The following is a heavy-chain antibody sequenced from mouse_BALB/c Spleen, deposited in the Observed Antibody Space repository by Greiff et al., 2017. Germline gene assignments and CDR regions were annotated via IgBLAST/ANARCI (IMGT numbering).Heavy chain of an antibody. V-gene: IGHV5-17*02. Sequence: DVHLVESGGGLVQPGGSRKLSCAASGFTFSSFGMHWVRQAPEKGLEWVAYISSGSSTIYYADTVKGRFTISRDNPKNTLFLQMTSLRSEDTAMYYCARGENYYGSSFAYWGQGTLVTVSA. CDR2: ISSGSSTI. J-gene: IGHJ3*01. CDR1: GFTFSSFG. D-gene: IGHD1-1*01. CDR3: ARGENYYGSSFAY.